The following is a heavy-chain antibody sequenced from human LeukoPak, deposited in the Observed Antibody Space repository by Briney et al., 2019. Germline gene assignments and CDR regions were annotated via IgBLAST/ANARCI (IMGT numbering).Heavy chain of an antibody. CDR1: GFTFSSHA. J-gene: IGHJ4*02. Sequence: PGGSLRLSCAASGFTFSSHAMHWVRQAPGKGLEWVAVISYDGSNKYYADSVKGRFTISRDNSKNTLYLQMNSLRAEDTAVYYCARRYYFDYWGQGTLVTVSS. CDR2: ISYDGSNK. CDR3: ARRYYFDY. V-gene: IGHV3-30*04.